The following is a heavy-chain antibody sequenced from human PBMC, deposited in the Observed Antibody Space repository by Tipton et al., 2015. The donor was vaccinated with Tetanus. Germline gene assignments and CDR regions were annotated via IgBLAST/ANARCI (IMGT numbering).Heavy chain of an antibody. CDR2: IVVGSGNT. D-gene: IGHD3-9*01. CDR3: AAVTVSDILTGYYFDY. Sequence: QLVQSGPEVKKPGASVKVSCKASGFTFTSSAVQWVRQARGQRLEWIGWIVVGSGNTNYAQKFQERVTITRDMSTSTAYMELSSLRSEDTAVYYCAAVTVSDILTGYYFDYWGQGTLVTVSS. CDR1: GFTFTSSA. J-gene: IGHJ4*02. V-gene: IGHV1-58*01.